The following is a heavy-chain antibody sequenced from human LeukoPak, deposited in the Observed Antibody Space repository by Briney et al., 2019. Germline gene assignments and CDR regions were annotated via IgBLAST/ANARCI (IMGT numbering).Heavy chain of an antibody. Sequence: GGSLRLSCAASGFTFSSYAMSWVRQAPGKGLEWVAVIWYDGSNKYYADSVKGRFTISRDNSKNTLYLQMNSLRAEDTAVYYCASYSYDSSGYRDYWGQGTLVTVSS. CDR1: GFTFSSYA. CDR2: IWYDGSNK. V-gene: IGHV3-33*08. CDR3: ASYSYDSSGYRDY. D-gene: IGHD3-22*01. J-gene: IGHJ4*02.